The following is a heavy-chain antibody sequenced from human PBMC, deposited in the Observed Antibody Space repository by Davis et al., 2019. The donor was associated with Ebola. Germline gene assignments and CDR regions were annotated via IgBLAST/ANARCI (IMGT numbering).Heavy chain of an antibody. Sequence: HTGGSLRLSCAASGFTVSSDYMSWVRHAPGKGLVWVSHVDTGGSGTSYADSVKGRFTISRDNAKNTLYLQMDSLRAEDTAVYYCAQQLGDYGGNALRYWGQGTLVTVSS. CDR1: GFTVSSDY. J-gene: IGHJ4*02. CDR2: VDTGGSGT. D-gene: IGHD4-23*01. V-gene: IGHV3-74*01. CDR3: AQQLGDYGGNALRY.